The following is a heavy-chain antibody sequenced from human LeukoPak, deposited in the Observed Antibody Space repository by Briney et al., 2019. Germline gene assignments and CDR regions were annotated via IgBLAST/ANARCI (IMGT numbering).Heavy chain of an antibody. J-gene: IGHJ4*02. CDR3: ARELGPGSGIDY. CDR1: GGSISSYY. Sequence: KTSETLSLTCTVSGGSISSYYWSWIRQPPGKGLEWIGYIYYSGSTNYNPSLKSRVTISVDTSKNQFSLKLSSVTAADTAVYYCARELGPGSGIDYWGQGTLVTVSS. D-gene: IGHD3-10*01. V-gene: IGHV4-59*01. CDR2: IYYSGST.